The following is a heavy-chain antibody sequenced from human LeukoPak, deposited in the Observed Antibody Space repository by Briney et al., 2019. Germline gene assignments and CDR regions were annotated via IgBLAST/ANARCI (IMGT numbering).Heavy chain of an antibody. D-gene: IGHD5-24*01. CDR2: IYTSGST. CDR3: ARHLGRDGYLDY. J-gene: IGHJ4*02. Sequence: SETLSLTCTVSGGSISSYYWSWIRQPPGKGLEWIGYIYTSGSTNYNPSLKSRVTISVDTSKNQFSLKLSSVTAADTAVHYCARHLGRDGYLDYWGQGTLVTVSS. CDR1: GGSISSYY. V-gene: IGHV4-4*09.